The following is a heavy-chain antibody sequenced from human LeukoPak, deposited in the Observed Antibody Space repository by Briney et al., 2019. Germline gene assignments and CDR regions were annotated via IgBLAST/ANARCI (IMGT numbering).Heavy chain of an antibody. J-gene: IGHJ4*02. V-gene: IGHV1-2*02. D-gene: IGHD6-19*01. CDR1: GYTFTGYY. CDR3: ARLFDGAVAGTDDY. Sequence: ASVKVSCKASGYTFTGYYMHWVRQAPGQGLGWMGWINPNSGGTNYAQKFQGRVTMTRDTSISTAYMELSRLRSDDTAVYYCARLFDGAVAGTDDYWGQGTLVTVSS. CDR2: INPNSGGT.